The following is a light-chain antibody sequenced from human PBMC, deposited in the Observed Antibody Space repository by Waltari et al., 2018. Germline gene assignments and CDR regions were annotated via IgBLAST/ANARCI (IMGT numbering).Light chain of an antibody. CDR3: QMWDSSSGHGV. Sequence: QSVLTQPPSASGTPGQRVTISCSGSSSNIGSNYVYWYQQLPGTAPKLLIYGNNQRPSGIPGRLSGSKSGNTATFTIGRVEAGDEGDYYCQMWDSSSGHGVFGGGTQLTVL. V-gene: IGLV1-47*01. J-gene: IGLJ7*01. CDR1: SSNIGSNY. CDR2: GNN.